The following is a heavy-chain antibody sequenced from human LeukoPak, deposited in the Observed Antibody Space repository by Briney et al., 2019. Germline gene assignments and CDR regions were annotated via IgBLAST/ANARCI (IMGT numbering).Heavy chain of an antibody. CDR2: IKEDGSEK. Sequence: PGGSLRLSCAASGFTFSTYWMSWVRQAPGEGVEWVANIKEDGSEKYFVDSVKGRFTISRDNAKNSLYLQMNSLRAEDTAVYYCARDIVVVPAAIHGLGFFDYWGQGTLVTVSS. D-gene: IGHD2-2*02. CDR1: GFTFSTYW. J-gene: IGHJ4*02. V-gene: IGHV3-7*01. CDR3: ARDIVVVPAAIHGLGFFDY.